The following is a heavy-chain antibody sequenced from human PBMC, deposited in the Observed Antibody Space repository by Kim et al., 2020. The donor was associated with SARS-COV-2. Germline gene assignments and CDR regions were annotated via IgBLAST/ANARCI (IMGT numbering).Heavy chain of an antibody. J-gene: IGHJ4*02. Sequence: NPSLKSRVTISVDTSKNQFSLKLSSVTAADTAVYYCARASPPPYATYFDYWGQGTLVTVSS. V-gene: IGHV4-34*01. CDR3: ARASPPPYATYFDY. D-gene: IGHD1-26*01.